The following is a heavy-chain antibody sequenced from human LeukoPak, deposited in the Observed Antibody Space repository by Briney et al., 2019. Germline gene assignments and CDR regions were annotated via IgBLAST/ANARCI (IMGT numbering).Heavy chain of an antibody. V-gene: IGHV3-21*01. J-gene: IGHJ3*02. Sequence: PGGSLRLSCAASGFTFSSYSMHWVRQAPGKGLEWVSSISSSSSSYSYTYYADSVKGRFTISRDNSKNTLYLQMNSLRAEDTAVYYCARGMTTWDAFDIWGQGTMVTVSS. CDR1: GFTFSSYS. CDR3: ARGMTTWDAFDI. D-gene: IGHD4-17*01. CDR2: ISSSSSSYSYT.